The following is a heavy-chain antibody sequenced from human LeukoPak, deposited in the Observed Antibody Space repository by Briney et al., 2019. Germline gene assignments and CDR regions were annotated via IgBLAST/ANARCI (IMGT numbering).Heavy chain of an antibody. V-gene: IGHV3-23*01. D-gene: IGHD3-9*01. J-gene: IGHJ6*02. CDR2: ISGSGGST. Sequence: GGSLRLSCAASGFTFSSYAMSWVRQAPGKGLEWVSAISGSGGSTYYADSVKGRFTISRDNSKSTLYLQMNSLRAEDTAVYYCAKEPDILPYYYGMDVWGQGTTVTVSS. CDR1: GFTFSSYA. CDR3: AKEPDILPYYYGMDV.